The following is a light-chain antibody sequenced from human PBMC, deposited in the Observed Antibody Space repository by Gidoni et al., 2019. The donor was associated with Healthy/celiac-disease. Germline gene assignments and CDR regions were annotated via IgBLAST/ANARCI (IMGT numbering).Light chain of an antibody. CDR3: SSYAGSNRV. V-gene: IGLV2-8*01. CDR2: EVS. CDR1: SSDVGGYNY. J-gene: IGLJ3*02. Sequence: QSALPHPPPAPGSPGQSVTISCPGTSSDVGGYNYVSWYQQHSGKAPKLMIYEVSKRPSGVPDRFSGSKSGNTASLTVSGLQAEDEADYYCSSYAGSNRVFGGGTKLTVL.